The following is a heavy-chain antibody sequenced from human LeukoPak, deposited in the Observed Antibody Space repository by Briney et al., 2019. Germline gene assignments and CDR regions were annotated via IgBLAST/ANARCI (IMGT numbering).Heavy chain of an antibody. CDR2: INPSGGST. Sequence: ASGKVSCKAYGYTFASYYMHWVRQAPGQGLEWMGIINPSGGSTSYAQKFQGRVTMTRDTSTSTVYMELSSLRSEDTAVYYCVRDRDYGGNSRYFDYWGQGTLVTVSS. J-gene: IGHJ4*02. D-gene: IGHD4-23*01. CDR3: VRDRDYGGNSRYFDY. V-gene: IGHV1-46*01. CDR1: GYTFASYY.